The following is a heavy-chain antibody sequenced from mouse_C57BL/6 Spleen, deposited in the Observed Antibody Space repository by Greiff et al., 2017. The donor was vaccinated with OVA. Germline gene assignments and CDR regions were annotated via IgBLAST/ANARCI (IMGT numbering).Heavy chain of an antibody. Sequence: EVQLQESGPGLVKPSQSLSLTCSVTGYSITSGYYWNWIRQFPGNKLEWMGYISYDGSNNYNPSLKNRISITRDTSKNQFFMKLNSVTTEDTATYYCAREGDSSGYENYAMDYWGQGTSVTVSS. J-gene: IGHJ4*01. CDR3: AREGDSSGYENYAMDY. CDR2: ISYDGSN. D-gene: IGHD3-2*02. CDR1: GYSITSGYY. V-gene: IGHV3-6*01.